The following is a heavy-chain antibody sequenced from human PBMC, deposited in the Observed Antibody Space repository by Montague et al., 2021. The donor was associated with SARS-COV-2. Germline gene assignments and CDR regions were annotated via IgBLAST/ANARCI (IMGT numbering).Heavy chain of an antibody. CDR2: IYYTGST. J-gene: IGHJ4*02. D-gene: IGHD1-26*01. CDR3: ARVGWELRVGDYYFDY. V-gene: IGHV4-59*01. Sequence: SETLSLTCAVYGGSFSGYYWSWIRQPPGKGLEWIGNIYYTGSTXXXSSXXXRLPISVDTSENQFSLKVTSVAPADTAVCYCARVGWELRVGDYYFDYWGQGTLVTVSS. CDR1: GGSFSGYY.